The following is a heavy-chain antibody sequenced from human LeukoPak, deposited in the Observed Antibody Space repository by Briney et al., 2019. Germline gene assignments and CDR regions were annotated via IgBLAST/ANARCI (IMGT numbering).Heavy chain of an antibody. CDR1: GFTFSSYA. V-gene: IGHV3-30*04. D-gene: IGHD6-19*01. CDR2: ISYDGSNK. CDR3: ASVGGSGWFLTTRLTDY. Sequence: GGSLRLSCAASGFTFSSYAMHWVRQAPGKGPDRVAVISYDGSNKYYADSVKGRFNISRDNSKNTLYLQMNSLRADDTAVYSSASVGGSGWFLTTRLTDYWGQGTLVTVSS. J-gene: IGHJ4*02.